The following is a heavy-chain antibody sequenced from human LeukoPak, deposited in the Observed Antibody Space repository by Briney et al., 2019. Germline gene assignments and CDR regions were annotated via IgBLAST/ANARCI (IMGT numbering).Heavy chain of an antibody. V-gene: IGHV3-30*03. CDR2: ISYDGRNI. J-gene: IGHJ4*02. CDR1: GFTFSRYG. Sequence: GGSLRLSCAASGFTFSRYGMHWVRQAPGKGLEWVAVISYDGRNIFYGDSVKGRFTISRDNAKNSLYLQMNSLRAEDTAVYYCARVFLGYWGQGTLVTVSS. CDR3: ARVFLGY.